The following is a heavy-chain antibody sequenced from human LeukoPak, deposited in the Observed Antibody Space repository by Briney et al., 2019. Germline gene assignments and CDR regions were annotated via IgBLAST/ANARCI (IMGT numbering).Heavy chain of an antibody. CDR2: IRYDGSNK. Sequence: PGGSLRLSCAASGFTFSSYGMHWVRQAPGKGLGWVAFIRYDGSNKYYADSVKGRFTISRDNSKNTLYLQMNSLRAEDTAVYYCAKDQDGYNTFDYWGQGTLVTVSS. D-gene: IGHD5-24*01. CDR1: GFTFSSYG. V-gene: IGHV3-30*02. CDR3: AKDQDGYNTFDY. J-gene: IGHJ4*02.